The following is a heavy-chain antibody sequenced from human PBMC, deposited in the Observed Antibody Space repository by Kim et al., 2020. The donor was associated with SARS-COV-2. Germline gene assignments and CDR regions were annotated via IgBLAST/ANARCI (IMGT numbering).Heavy chain of an antibody. CDR1: GFTFSSYA. CDR2: ISGSGGST. CDR3: AKDWPYSSSPVFPYYYGMDV. V-gene: IGHV3-23*01. Sequence: GGSLRLSCAASGFTFSSYAMSWVRQAPGKGLEWVSAISGSGGSTYYADSVKGRFTISRDNSKNTLYLQMNSLRAEDTAVYYCAKDWPYSSSPVFPYYYGMDVWGQGTTVTVSS. D-gene: IGHD6-13*01. J-gene: IGHJ6*02.